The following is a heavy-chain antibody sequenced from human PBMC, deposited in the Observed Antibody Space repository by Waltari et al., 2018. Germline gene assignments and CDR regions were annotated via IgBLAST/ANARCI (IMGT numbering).Heavy chain of an antibody. Sequence: QVQLVQSGAEVKKPGASVKVSCKASGYTFTSYDINWVRQATGQGLEWMGWMNPNSGNTGYAQKFQGRVTMTRNTSISTAYMELSSLRSEDTAVYYCARGYGWYCSSTSCHPGYFDLWGRGTLVTVSS. J-gene: IGHJ2*01. CDR2: MNPNSGNT. CDR1: GYTFTSYD. CDR3: ARGYGWYCSSTSCHPGYFDL. D-gene: IGHD2-2*01. V-gene: IGHV1-8*01.